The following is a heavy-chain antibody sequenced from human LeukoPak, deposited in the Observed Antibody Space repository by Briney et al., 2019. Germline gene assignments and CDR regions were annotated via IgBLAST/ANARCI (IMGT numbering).Heavy chain of an antibody. J-gene: IGHJ5*02. V-gene: IGHV3-74*01. CDR3: TRSDWFDP. Sequence: GGSLRLSCAASGFTFRSYSMHWVRQAPGKGLVWVSRINSDGSTTSYADSVRGRFTISRDNAKNTLYLQMNSLRGEDTAVYYCTRSDWFDPWGQGTLVTVSS. CDR2: INSDGSTT. CDR1: GFTFRSYS.